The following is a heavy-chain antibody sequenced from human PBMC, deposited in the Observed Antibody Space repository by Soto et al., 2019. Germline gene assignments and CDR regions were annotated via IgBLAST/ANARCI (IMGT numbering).Heavy chain of an antibody. CDR2: ISAYNGNT. Sequence: GAPVKVTSKASGYTFTSYGISWVRQSPGQGLEWMGWISAYNGNTNYAQKLQGRVTMTTDTSTSTAYMELRSLRSDDTAVYFCARGRSYRTCYYYYYMDVRGKRTTVTVSS. J-gene: IGHJ6*03. V-gene: IGHV1-18*01. CDR3: ARGRSYRTCYYYYYMDV. CDR1: GYTFTSYG. D-gene: IGHD1-26*01.